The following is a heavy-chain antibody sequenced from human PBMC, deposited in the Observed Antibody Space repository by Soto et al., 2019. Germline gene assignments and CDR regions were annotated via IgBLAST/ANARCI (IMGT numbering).Heavy chain of an antibody. J-gene: IGHJ1*01. CDR2: IYYSAST. V-gene: IGHV4-61*08. D-gene: IGHD6-19*01. Sequence: PSETLSLTCTVSGGSVSSGDYYWSWIRQPPGKGLEWIGHIYYSASTNHNPSLKSRVSISVDTSKNQFALKLSSVTAADTAVYYCARGPHSSDWYPRLHHWGQGTLVTVS. CDR3: ARGPHSSDWYPRLHH. CDR1: GGSVSSGDYY.